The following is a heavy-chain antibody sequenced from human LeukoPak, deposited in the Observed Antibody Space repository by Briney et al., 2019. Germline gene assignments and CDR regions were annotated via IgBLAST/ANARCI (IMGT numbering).Heavy chain of an antibody. CDR3: VPTNWNDFYFDY. V-gene: IGHV1-46*01. Sequence: GASVKVSCKASGYTFTSYYIHWVRQAPGQGLEWMGIINPSGGSTSYAQKFQGRVTMTRDTSTSTVYMELSSLRSEDTAVYYCVPTNWNDFYFDYWGQGTLVTVSS. J-gene: IGHJ4*02. CDR1: GYTFTSYY. D-gene: IGHD1-20*01. CDR2: INPSGGST.